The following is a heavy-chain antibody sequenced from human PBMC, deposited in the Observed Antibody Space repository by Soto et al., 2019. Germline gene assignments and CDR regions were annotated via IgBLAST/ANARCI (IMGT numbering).Heavy chain of an antibody. D-gene: IGHD3-10*01. CDR3: ARLLMSYYRFDS. CDR1: GDSFISADFY. Sequence: QVQLQESGPGLVKPSETLSLTCSVSGDSFISADFYWSWIRQPPGKGLEWMGNIYYSGSTDYNPSLKSRLSISLDSSKSQFSLRLRSVTAAYTAVYYCARLLMSYYRFDSWGQGTLVAVSS. J-gene: IGHJ4*02. V-gene: IGHV4-30-4*01. CDR2: IYYSGST.